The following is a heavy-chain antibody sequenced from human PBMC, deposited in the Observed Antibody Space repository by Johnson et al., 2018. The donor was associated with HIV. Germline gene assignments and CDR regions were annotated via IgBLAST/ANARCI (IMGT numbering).Heavy chain of an antibody. D-gene: IGHD1-26*01. V-gene: IGHV3-9*01. CDR3: ARDLTWEMKDTFDL. CDR1: GFMLNSHG. J-gene: IGHJ3*01. CDR2: ISWNSDTI. Sequence: VQLVESGGGLVQPGRSLRLSCAASGFMLNSHGMHWVRQVSKKGLEWVAGISWNSDTIGYADSVKGRFTISRDNAKNSLYLQMKSLRLEDTALYFCARDLTWEMKDTFDLWGQGTMVTVSS.